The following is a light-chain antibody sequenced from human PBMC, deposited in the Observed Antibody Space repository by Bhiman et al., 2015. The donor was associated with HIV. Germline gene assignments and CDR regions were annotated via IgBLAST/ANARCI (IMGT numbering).Light chain of an antibody. CDR1: SSDVGAYTY. J-gene: IGLJ1*01. Sequence: QSALTQPASVSGSPGQSITISCTGASSDVGAYTYVSWYQQHPGRAPKLMIYDVNKRPSGVSNRFSGSKSGNTASLTISALQAEDEADYYCCSYTTSNTLFGTGTKVTVL. CDR2: DVN. CDR3: CSYTTSNTL. V-gene: IGLV2-14*03.